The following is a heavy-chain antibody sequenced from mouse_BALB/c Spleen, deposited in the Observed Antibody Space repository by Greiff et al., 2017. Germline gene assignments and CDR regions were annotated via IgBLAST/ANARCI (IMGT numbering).Heavy chain of an antibody. CDR3: AKRDYDYDVDY. D-gene: IGHD2-4*01. Sequence: QVQLKESGAELARPGASVKMSCKASGYTFTSYTMHWVKQRPGQGLEWIGYINPSSGYTNYNQKFKDKATLTADKSSSTAYMQLSSLTSEDSAVYYCAKRDYDYDVDYWGQGTTLTVSS. J-gene: IGHJ2*01. V-gene: IGHV1-4*01. CDR1: GYTFTSYT. CDR2: INPSSGYT.